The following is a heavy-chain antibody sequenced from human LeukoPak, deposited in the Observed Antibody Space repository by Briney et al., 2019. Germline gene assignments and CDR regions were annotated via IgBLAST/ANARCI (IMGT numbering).Heavy chain of an antibody. Sequence: PGGSLRLSCASSGFTFSSYAMSWVRQAPGKGLEWVSAISGSGGRTYYADSVKGRFTISRDNSKNTLYLQMNSLRAEDTAVYYCAKGLGSSWYLDYWGQGTLVTVSS. J-gene: IGHJ4*02. V-gene: IGHV3-23*01. CDR3: AKGLGSSWYLDY. D-gene: IGHD6-13*01. CDR1: GFTFSSYA. CDR2: ISGSGGRT.